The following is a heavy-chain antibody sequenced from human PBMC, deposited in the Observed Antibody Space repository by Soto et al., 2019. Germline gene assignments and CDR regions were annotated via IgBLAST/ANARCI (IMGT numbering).Heavy chain of an antibody. J-gene: IGHJ3*02. V-gene: IGHV3-30*18. Sequence: PGGSLRLSCAASGFTFSRYGMHWVRQAPGKGLEWVAVISYDGSVQYYSDSVKGRFTISRDNSKNTLYLQMSSLGLEDTAVYYCAKEPLEVSGRNAFNIWGQGTMVTASS. D-gene: IGHD1-1*01. CDR1: GFTFSRYG. CDR3: AKEPLEVSGRNAFNI. CDR2: ISYDGSVQ.